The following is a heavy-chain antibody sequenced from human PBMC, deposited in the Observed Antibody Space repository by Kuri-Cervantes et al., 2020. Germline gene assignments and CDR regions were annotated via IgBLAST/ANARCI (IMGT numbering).Heavy chain of an antibody. J-gene: IGHJ3*02. V-gene: IGHV4-4*07. CDR1: GGSISSYY. D-gene: IGHD3-22*01. CDR2: IYTSGST. CDR3: AADWDRYYYDSSGYYGAFDI. Sequence: SETLSLTCTVSGGSISSYYWSWIRQPAGKGLEWIGRIYTSGSTNYNPSLKSRVTISVDTSKNQFSLKLSSVTAADTAVYYCAADWDRYYYDSSGYYGAFDIWGQGTMVTVSS.